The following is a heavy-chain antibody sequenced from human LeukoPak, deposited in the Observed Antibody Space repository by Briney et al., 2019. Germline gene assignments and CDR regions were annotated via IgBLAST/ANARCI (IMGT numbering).Heavy chain of an antibody. J-gene: IGHJ4*02. CDR1: GFAISSYT. V-gene: IGHV3-21*01. Sequence: GGSLRLSCAASGFAISSYTMNWVRQAPGKGLEWVSSISSSGGRIYYADSVKGRFTVSRDNAKNSLYLQINTLTAEDTAVYHCTRAQEADYWGQGTLVTVSS. CDR3: TRAQEADY. CDR2: ISSSGGRI.